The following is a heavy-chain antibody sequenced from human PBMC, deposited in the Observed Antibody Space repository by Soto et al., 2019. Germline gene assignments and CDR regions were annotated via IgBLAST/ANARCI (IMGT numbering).Heavy chain of an antibody. CDR1: RFTFSSYA. V-gene: IGHV3-30-3*01. CDR3: ARDSPLDSSSWYWFDP. CDR2: ISYDGSNK. D-gene: IGHD6-13*01. J-gene: IGHJ5*02. Sequence: AGSMRLSSAADRFTFSSYAMHWVRQAPGKGLEWVAVISYDGSNKYYADSVKGRFTISRDNSKNTLYLQTNSLRAEDTAVYYCARDSPLDSSSWYWFDPWGQGTLVTVSS.